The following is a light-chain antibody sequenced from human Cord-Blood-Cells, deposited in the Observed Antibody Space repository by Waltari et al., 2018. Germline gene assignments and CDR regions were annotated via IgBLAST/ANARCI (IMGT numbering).Light chain of an antibody. CDR3: QSYDSSLSGSV. Sequence: QSVLTQPPSASGAPGQRVTISCTGSSSNIGAGYDVPWYHQLPGTAPKLLIYGNLNRPSGVPDRFSGSKSGTSASLAITGLQAEDEADYYCQSYDSSLSGSVFGGGTKLTVL. CDR1: SSNIGAGYD. CDR2: GNL. V-gene: IGLV1-40*01. J-gene: IGLJ3*02.